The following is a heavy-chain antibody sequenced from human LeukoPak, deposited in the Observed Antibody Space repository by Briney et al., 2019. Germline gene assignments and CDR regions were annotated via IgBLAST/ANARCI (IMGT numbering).Heavy chain of an antibody. J-gene: IGHJ4*02. D-gene: IGHD2-2*01. CDR2: INHSGST. V-gene: IGHV4-34*01. CDR3: ARVQVVPAATTIDY. CDR1: GGSFSGYY. Sequence: PSETLSLTRAVYGGSFSGYYWSWIRQPPGKGLEWIGEINHSGSTNYNPSLKSRVTISVDTSKNQFSLKLSSVTAADTAVYYCARVQVVPAATTIDYWGQGTLVTVSS.